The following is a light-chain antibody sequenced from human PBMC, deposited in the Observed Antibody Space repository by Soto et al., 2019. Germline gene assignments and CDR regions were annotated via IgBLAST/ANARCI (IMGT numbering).Light chain of an antibody. CDR2: GAS. J-gene: IGKJ5*01. CDR3: QQYGNSAPIT. CDR1: QSVSSNY. V-gene: IGKV3-20*01. Sequence: EIVLTKAPGTLSLSPGERATLSCRASQSVSSNYLAWYQQKPGQAPSLLIYGASSRATGIPDSFSGSGSGTDFTLTISSLEPEDFGMYFCQQYGNSAPITFGQGTRVEIE.